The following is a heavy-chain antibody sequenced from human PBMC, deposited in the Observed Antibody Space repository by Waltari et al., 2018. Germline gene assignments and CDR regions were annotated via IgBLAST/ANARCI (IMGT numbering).Heavy chain of an antibody. D-gene: IGHD3-22*01. CDR2: IYPGYSDT. CDR1: GYSFTSYW. Sequence: EVQLVQSGAEVKKPGESLKISCKGSGYSFTSYWIGWVRQMPGKGLEWMGIIYPGYSDTRYSPSFQGQVTISADKSISTAYLQWSSLKASDTAMYYCARPYYYDSSGYGFDYWGQGTLVTVSS. J-gene: IGHJ4*02. V-gene: IGHV5-51*03. CDR3: ARPYYYDSSGYGFDY.